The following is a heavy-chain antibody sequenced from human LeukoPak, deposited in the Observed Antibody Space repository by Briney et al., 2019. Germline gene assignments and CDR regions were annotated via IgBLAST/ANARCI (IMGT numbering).Heavy chain of an antibody. CDR1: GYTFTSYG. J-gene: IGHJ4*02. V-gene: IGHV1-18*01. CDR3: ARDVDYGDQYYFDY. CDR2: ISAHNGNT. Sequence: ASVKVSCKASGYTFTSYGISWVRQAPGQGLEWMGWISAHNGNTNYAQKLQGRVTMTTDTSTSTAYMELRSLRSDDTAVYYCARDVDYGDQYYFDYWGQGTLVTVSS. D-gene: IGHD4-17*01.